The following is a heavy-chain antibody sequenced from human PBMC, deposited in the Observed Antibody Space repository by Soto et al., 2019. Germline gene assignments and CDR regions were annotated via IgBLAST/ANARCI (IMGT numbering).Heavy chain of an antibody. J-gene: IGHJ6*02. CDR3: ARSGYDVAPDYYYYGMDV. D-gene: IGHD5-12*01. CDR2: IGTAGDT. V-gene: IGHV3-13*01. CDR1: GFTFSSYD. Sequence: GGSLRLSCAASGFTFSSYDMHWVRQATGKGLEWVSAIGTAGDTYYPGSVKGRFTISRENAKNSLYLQMNSLRAEDTAVYYCARSGYDVAPDYYYYGMDVWGQGTTVTVSS.